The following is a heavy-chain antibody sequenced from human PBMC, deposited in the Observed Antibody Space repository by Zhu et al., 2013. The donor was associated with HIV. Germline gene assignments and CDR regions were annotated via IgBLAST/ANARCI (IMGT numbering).Heavy chain of an antibody. CDR2: IIPIFGTA. D-gene: IGHD6-6*01. CDR3: ARDGPNSIAAREYNWFDP. J-gene: IGHJ5*02. CDR1: GGTFSSYA. Sequence: QVQLVQSGAEVKRPGSSVKVSCKASGGTFSSYAISWVRQAPGQGLEWMGGIIPIFGTANYAQKFQGRVTITADESTSTAYMELSSLRSEDTAVYYCARDGPNSIAAREYNWFDPGAREPWSPSPQ. V-gene: IGHV1-69*01.